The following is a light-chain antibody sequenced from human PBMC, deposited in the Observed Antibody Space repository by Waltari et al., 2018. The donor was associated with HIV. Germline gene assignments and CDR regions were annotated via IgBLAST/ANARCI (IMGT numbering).Light chain of an antibody. CDR1: TGAVPSLNY. CDR2: ATK. V-gene: IGLV7-43*01. Sequence: QTFVTHEPSFTVSPAGTVAPHLLPRTGAVPSLNYSNWFQQKPGQAPRALVYATKKKHSWTPARFSGSILGDKAALTLSGVLPEDEADYYCFLHHDDSSTGVFGGGTNLTVL. CDR3: FLHHDDSSTGV. J-gene: IGLJ3*02.